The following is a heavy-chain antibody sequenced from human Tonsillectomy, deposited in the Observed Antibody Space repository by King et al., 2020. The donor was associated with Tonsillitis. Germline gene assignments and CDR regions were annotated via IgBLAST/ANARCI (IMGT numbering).Heavy chain of an antibody. CDR1: GFTFSSYA. V-gene: IGHV3-23*04. CDR3: AKMGARIIVVRGVPDFYYYGMDV. CDR2: ISGSGGST. Sequence: VQLVESGGGLVQPGGSLRLSCAASGFTFSSYAMSWVRQAPGKGLEWVSAISGSGGSTYYADSVKGRFTISRDNSKNTLYLQMNRLRAEDTALYYCAKMGARIIVVRGVPDFYYYGMDVWGQGTTVTVSS. D-gene: IGHD3-10*01. J-gene: IGHJ6*02.